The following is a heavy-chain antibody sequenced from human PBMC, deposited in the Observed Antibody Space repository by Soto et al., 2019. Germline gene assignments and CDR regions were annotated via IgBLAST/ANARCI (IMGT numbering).Heavy chain of an antibody. D-gene: IGHD2-15*01. CDR3: VWDDGPWDGGRCYGITLDV. J-gene: IGHJ6*04. V-gene: IGHV3-66*01. Sequence: EVQLVESGGGLVQPGGSLRLSCAASGFTVSSKYMTWVRQAPGKGLEWVSLIQSGDTTYYAHSVKARFTISRDTSADTLHLQMDSLRVEDTAVYYCVWDDGPWDGGRCYGITLDVGGKGATVTVSS. CDR1: GFTVSSKY. CDR2: IQSGDTT.